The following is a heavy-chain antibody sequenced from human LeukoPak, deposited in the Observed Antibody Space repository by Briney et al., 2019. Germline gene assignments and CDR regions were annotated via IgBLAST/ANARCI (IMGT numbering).Heavy chain of an antibody. D-gene: IGHD6-13*01. CDR1: GYTFTSCD. J-gene: IGHJ3*02. CDR2: MNPNSGDT. CDR3: ARDMRGAAAADDAFDI. Sequence: ASVKVSCKASGYTFTSCDINWLRQATGQGLEWMGWMNPNSGDTGYAQNFQGRVTITRDTSITTAYMELSSLRSEDTAVYYCARDMRGAAAADDAFDIWGQGTMVTVSS. V-gene: IGHV1-8*03.